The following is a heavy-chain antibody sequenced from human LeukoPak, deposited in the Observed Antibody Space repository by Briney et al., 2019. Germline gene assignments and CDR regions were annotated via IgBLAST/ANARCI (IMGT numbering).Heavy chain of an antibody. CDR2: ISSSSSTI. Sequence: GGSLRLSCAASGFTFSSYSMNWVRQAPGKGLEWVSYISSSSSTIYYADSAKGRFTISRDNAKNSLYLQMNSLRREDTALYYCAKNRVVFNWNYAYYFDNWGQGTLVTVSS. J-gene: IGHJ4*02. CDR1: GFTFSSYS. CDR3: AKNRVVFNWNYAYYFDN. D-gene: IGHD1-7*01. V-gene: IGHV3-48*01.